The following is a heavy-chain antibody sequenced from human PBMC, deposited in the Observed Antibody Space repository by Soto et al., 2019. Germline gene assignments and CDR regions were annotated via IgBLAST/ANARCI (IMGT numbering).Heavy chain of an antibody. V-gene: IGHV3-23*01. CDR3: AKRKGSGPTSYYYYGMDV. CDR1: GFTFSSYA. D-gene: IGHD6-19*01. Sequence: EVQLLESGGGLVQPGGSLRLSCAASGFTFSSYAMNWVRQAPGKGLEWVSTISGDGGSTYYADSVKGRFTISRDNSKNTLYLQMNSLRAEDTAVYYCAKRKGSGPTSYYYYGMDVWGQGTTVTVSS. CDR2: ISGDGGST. J-gene: IGHJ6*02.